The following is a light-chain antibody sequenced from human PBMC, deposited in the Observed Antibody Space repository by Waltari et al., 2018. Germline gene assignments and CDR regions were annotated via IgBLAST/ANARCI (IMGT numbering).Light chain of an antibody. Sequence: SYVLTQPPSVSVAPGKTARITCGGHHIGIKSVHWYQQTPGQAPVLVIYDDTDRPSGIPERFSGSNSGNTATLTISRVEAGDEADYYCQVWEISSDHYVFGTGTKVTVL. CDR3: QVWEISSDHYV. V-gene: IGLV3-21*01. J-gene: IGLJ1*01. CDR2: DDT. CDR1: HIGIKS.